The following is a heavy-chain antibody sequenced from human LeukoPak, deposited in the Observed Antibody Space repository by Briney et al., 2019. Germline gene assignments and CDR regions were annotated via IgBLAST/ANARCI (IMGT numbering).Heavy chain of an antibody. D-gene: IGHD6-19*01. J-gene: IGHJ5*01. CDR3: AKGYGSGWYDNWFDS. V-gene: IGHV3-23*01. CDR1: GFNFSSYA. Sequence: GGSLRLSCAASGFNFSSYAMSWVRQAPGKGLEWVSTISDHGGATYYVDSVKRRFIISRDNSKNTLYLQMGRLRAEDTALYYCAKGYGSGWYDNWFDSWGQGTLVTVSS. CDR2: ISDHGGAT.